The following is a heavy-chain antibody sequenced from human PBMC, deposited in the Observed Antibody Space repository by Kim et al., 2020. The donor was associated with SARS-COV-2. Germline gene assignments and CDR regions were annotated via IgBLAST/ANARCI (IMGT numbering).Heavy chain of an antibody. D-gene: IGHD3-10*01. Sequence: GGSLRLSCAASGFTFSSYDMHWVRQATGKGLEWVSAIGTAGDTYYPGSVKGRFTISRENAKNSLYLQMNSLRAGDTAVYYCARGRWFGELYDSSGETFDYWGHGTLVTVSS. CDR3: ARGRWFGELYDSSGETFDY. V-gene: IGHV3-13*01. CDR1: GFTFSSYD. J-gene: IGHJ4*01. CDR2: IGTAGDT.